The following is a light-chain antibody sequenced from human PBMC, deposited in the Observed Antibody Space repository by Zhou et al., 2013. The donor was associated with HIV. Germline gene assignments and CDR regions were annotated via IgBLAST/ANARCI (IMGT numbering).Light chain of an antibody. J-gene: IGKJ3*01. CDR2: AAS. V-gene: IGKV1-39*01. Sequence: DIQMTQSPSSLSASVGDRVTITCRASQSISSHLNWYQQKPGKAPKLLIYAASSLQSGVPSRFSGSGSGTDFTLTISRLQPGDFATYYCQQTYSTPLFGPGTKVDIK. CDR1: QSISSH. CDR3: QQTYSTPL.